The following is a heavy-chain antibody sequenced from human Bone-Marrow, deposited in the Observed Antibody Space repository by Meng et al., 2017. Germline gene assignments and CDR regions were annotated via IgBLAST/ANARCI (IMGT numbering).Heavy chain of an antibody. V-gene: IGHV4-4*07. CDR2: IYTSGST. D-gene: IGHD3-10*02. Sequence: GSLRLSCTVSGGSISSYYWSWIRQPAGKGLEWIGRIYTSGSTNYNPSLKSRVTMSVDTSKNQFSLKLSSVTAADTAVYYCARVPSTVRGALDYFDYWGQGTLVTVSS. CDR1: GGSISSYY. CDR3: ARVPSTVRGALDYFDY. J-gene: IGHJ4*02.